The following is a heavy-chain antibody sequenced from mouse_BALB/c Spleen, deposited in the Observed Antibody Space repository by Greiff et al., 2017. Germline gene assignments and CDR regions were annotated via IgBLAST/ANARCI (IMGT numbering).Heavy chain of an antibody. Sequence: EVMLVESGGGLVQPGGSRKLSCAASGFTFSSFGMHWVRQAPEKGLEWVAYISSGSSTIYYADTVKGRFTISRDNPKNTLFLQMTSLRSEDTAMYYCASNGNYLYYYAMDYWGQGTSVTVSS. D-gene: IGHD2-1*01. J-gene: IGHJ4*01. CDR1: GFTFSSFG. V-gene: IGHV5-17*02. CDR2: ISSGSSTI. CDR3: ASNGNYLYYYAMDY.